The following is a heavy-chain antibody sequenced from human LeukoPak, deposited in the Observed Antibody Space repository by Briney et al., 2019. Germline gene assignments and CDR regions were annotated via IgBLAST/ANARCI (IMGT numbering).Heavy chain of an antibody. V-gene: IGHV4-61*01. CDR1: GGSISSSSYY. Sequence: KTSETLSLTCTVSGGSISSSSYYWSWIRQPPGKGLEWIGYIYYSGSTNYNPSLKSRVTISVDTSKNQFSLKLSSVTAADTAVYYCARDRGSGSYYRYFDYWGQGTLVTVSS. CDR3: ARDRGSGSYYRYFDY. D-gene: IGHD3-10*01. J-gene: IGHJ4*02. CDR2: IYYSGST.